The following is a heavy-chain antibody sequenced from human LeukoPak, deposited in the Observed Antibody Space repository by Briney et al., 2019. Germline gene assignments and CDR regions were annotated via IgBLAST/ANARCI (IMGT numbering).Heavy chain of an antibody. CDR2: ISADNGKT. D-gene: IGHD2-15*01. CDR3: ARAGGYCGRISCPYYFDY. Sequence: GASVKVSCKTSGYTFTSYGISWVRQAPGQGLEWMGWISADNGKTNYAQKLQGRVTMTRNTSISTAYMELSSLRSEDTAVYYCARAGGYCGRISCPYYFDYWGQGSLVAVSS. CDR1: GYTFTSYG. J-gene: IGHJ4*02. V-gene: IGHV1-18*01.